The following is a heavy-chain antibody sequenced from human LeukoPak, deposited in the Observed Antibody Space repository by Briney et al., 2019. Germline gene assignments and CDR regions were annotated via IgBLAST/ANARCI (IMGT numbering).Heavy chain of an antibody. J-gene: IGHJ4*02. CDR2: IYSGGDT. CDR1: GFTVSSNY. Sequence: QTGGSLRLSCAASGFTVSSNYMSWVRQAPGKGLEWVSVIYSGGDTYYADSVKGRFTISRDNSKNTLYLQMNSLRAEDTAVYYCAKSVDTAMVTDYWGQGTLVTVSS. CDR3: AKSVDTAMVTDY. V-gene: IGHV3-66*02. D-gene: IGHD5-18*01.